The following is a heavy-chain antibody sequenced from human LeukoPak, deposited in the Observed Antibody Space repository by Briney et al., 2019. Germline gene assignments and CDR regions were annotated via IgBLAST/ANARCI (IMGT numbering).Heavy chain of an antibody. CDR1: GFSFSSYG. V-gene: IGHV3-23*01. Sequence: GGSLRLSCAASGFSFSSYGMSWVRQAPGKGLQWVSVISSNGGSTYYEDSVKGRFTISRDNSKNTLYLQMNSLRAEDTAVYYCAKEMVVVTMVRGVFDYWGQGTLVTVSS. J-gene: IGHJ4*02. D-gene: IGHD3-10*01. CDR3: AKEMVVVTMVRGVFDY. CDR2: ISSNGGST.